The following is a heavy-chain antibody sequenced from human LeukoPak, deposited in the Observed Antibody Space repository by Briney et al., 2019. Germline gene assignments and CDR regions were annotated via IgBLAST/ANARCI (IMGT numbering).Heavy chain of an antibody. V-gene: IGHV3-23*01. CDR2: ISGSGGST. Sequence: PGGSLRLSCVASEFTFSGYAMSWVRQAPGKGLEWVSAISGSGGSTYYADSVKGRFTISRDNSKNTLYLQMNSLRAEDTAVYYCAKEIRTTIFGVVIIPDYFDYWGQGTLVTVSS. D-gene: IGHD3-3*01. J-gene: IGHJ4*02. CDR1: EFTFSGYA. CDR3: AKEIRTTIFGVVIIPDYFDY.